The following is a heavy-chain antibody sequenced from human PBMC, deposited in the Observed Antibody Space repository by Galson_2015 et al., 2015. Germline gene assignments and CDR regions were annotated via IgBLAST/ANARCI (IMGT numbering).Heavy chain of an antibody. J-gene: IGHJ3*02. CDR1: GFTFSSYG. CDR2: IWYDGSNK. V-gene: IGHV3-33*01. Sequence: SLRLSCAASGFTFSSYGMHWVRQAPGKGLEWVAVIWYDGSNKYYADSVKGRFTISRDNSKNTLYLQMNSLRAEDTAVYYCARMDSGGVLRAFDIWGQGTMVTVSS. CDR3: ARMDSGGVLRAFDI. D-gene: IGHD2/OR15-2a*01.